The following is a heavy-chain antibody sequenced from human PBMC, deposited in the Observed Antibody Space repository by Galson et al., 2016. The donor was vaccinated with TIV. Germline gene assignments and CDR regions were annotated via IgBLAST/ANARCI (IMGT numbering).Heavy chain of an antibody. CDR2: MNPNSGNT. CDR3: AQLVRKCGMTRCYGDHVDY. D-gene: IGHD2-2*01. CDR1: GHAFTSYD. J-gene: IGHJ4*02. Sequence: SVKVSCKASGHAFTSYDMNWVRQAPGQGLEWMGWMNPNSGNTGYTPKFQGRVTMTRDTSVSTAYMELTNLRSEDTAVYFCAQLVRKCGMTRCYGDHVDYWGQGTLVTVSS. V-gene: IGHV1-8*01.